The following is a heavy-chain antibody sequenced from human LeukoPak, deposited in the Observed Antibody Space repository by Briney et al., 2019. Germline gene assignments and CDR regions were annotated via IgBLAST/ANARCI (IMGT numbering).Heavy chain of an antibody. V-gene: IGHV1-69*04. CDR3: VRGQGGYSYAFDY. CDR2: IIPILGMA. Sequence: SVKVSCKASGGTFSSYAISWVRQAPGQGLEWMGRIIPILGMANYAQKFQGRVTITADKSTSTAYMELSSLRSEDTAVYYCVRGQGGYSYAFDYWGQGTLVTVSS. CDR1: GGTFSSYA. J-gene: IGHJ4*02. D-gene: IGHD5-18*01.